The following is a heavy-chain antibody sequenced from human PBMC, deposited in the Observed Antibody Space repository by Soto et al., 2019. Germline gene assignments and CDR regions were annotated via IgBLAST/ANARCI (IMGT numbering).Heavy chain of an antibody. Sequence: GGSLRFSCAASGFTFSSYAMHWVRQAPGKGLEYVSAISSNGGSTYYANSVKGRFTISRDNSKNTLYLQMGSLRAEDMAVYYCARRRGSASADRYYMDVWGKGTTVTVSS. CDR3: ARRRGSASADRYYMDV. CDR1: GFTFSSYA. V-gene: IGHV3-64*01. D-gene: IGHD2-15*01. J-gene: IGHJ6*03. CDR2: ISSNGGST.